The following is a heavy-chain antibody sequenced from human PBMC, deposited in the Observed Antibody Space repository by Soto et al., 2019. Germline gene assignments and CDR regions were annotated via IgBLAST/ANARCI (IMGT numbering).Heavy chain of an antibody. CDR3: AKASEYYGSGSYYNY. CDR2: VSGSGGST. Sequence: PGGSLRLSCAASGFTFSSYGMNWVRQAPGKGPEWVSGVSGSGGSTYYADSVKGRFTISRDSSKNTLFLQMNSLRAEDTAVYYCAKASEYYGSGSYYNYWGQGTLVTVSS. V-gene: IGHV3-23*01. D-gene: IGHD3-10*01. J-gene: IGHJ4*02. CDR1: GFTFSSYG.